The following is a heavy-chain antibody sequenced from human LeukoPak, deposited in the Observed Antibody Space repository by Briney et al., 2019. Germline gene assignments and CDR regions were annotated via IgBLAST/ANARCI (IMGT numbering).Heavy chain of an antibody. CDR1: GYTFTSYY. CDR3: AREETYYDSSGYYYLD. CDR2: INPSGGST. Sequence: ASVKVSCKASGYTFTSYYMHWVRQAPGQGLEWMGIINPSGGSTSYAQKFQGRVTMTRDTSTSTVYMELSSLRSDDTAVYYCAREETYYDSSGYYYLDWGQGTLVTVSS. V-gene: IGHV1-46*01. J-gene: IGHJ4*02. D-gene: IGHD3-22*01.